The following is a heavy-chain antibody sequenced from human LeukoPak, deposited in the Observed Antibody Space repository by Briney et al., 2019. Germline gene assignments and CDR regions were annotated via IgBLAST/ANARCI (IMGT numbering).Heavy chain of an antibody. Sequence: PGGSLRLSCAASGFIVSGYYMTWVRQAPGKGLEWASIIYSGGTTYYADSVKGRFTISRDNSRNTLYLQMNSLRAEDAAVYYCAKGIYGSGTYYLFDYWGQGTLVAVSS. D-gene: IGHD3-10*01. CDR1: GFIVSGYY. J-gene: IGHJ4*02. V-gene: IGHV3-53*01. CDR3: AKGIYGSGTYYLFDY. CDR2: IYSGGTT.